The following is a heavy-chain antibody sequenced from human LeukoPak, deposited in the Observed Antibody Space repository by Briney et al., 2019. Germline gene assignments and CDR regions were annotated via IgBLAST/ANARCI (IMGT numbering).Heavy chain of an antibody. CDR2: ISSSSSYI. CDR3: ARGSSSGWYLIPY. Sequence: PGRSLRLSCAASGFTFDDYAMHWVRQAPGKGLEWVSSISSSSSYIYYADSVKGRFTISRDNAKNSLYLQMNSLRAEDTAVYYCARGSSSGWYLIPYWGQGTLVTVSS. V-gene: IGHV3-21*01. CDR1: GFTFDDYA. J-gene: IGHJ4*02. D-gene: IGHD6-19*01.